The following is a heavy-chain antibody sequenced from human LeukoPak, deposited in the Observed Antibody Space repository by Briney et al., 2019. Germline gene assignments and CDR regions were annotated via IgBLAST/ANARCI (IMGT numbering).Heavy chain of an antibody. Sequence: GGSLRLSCAASGFTFSSYAMSWVRQAPGKGLEWVSGISNSGGSTYYADSVKGRFTISRDNSKNTLYLQMNSLRAEDTAVYYCARGAAVATRHFDYWGQGDLVIVSS. CDR1: GFTFSSYA. V-gene: IGHV3-23*01. D-gene: IGHD2-21*02. CDR3: ARGAAVATRHFDY. CDR2: ISNSGGST. J-gene: IGHJ4*02.